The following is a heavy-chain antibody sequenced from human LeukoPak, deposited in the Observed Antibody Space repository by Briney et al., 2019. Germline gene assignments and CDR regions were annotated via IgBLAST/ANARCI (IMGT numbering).Heavy chain of an antibody. V-gene: IGHV4-59*08. CDR3: ARQGSAAGRVDY. Sequence: PSETLSLTCTVSGGSISGYYWSWIRQPPGKGLEWIGYIYYSGSTNYNPSLKSRVTISVDTSKNQFSLKLGSVTAADTAVYYCARQGSAAGRVDYWGRGTLATVSS. CDR2: IYYSGST. D-gene: IGHD6-13*01. J-gene: IGHJ4*02. CDR1: GGSISGYY.